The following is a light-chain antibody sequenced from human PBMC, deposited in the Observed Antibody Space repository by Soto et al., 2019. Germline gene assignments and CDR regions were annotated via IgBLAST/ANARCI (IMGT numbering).Light chain of an antibody. CDR1: QYISNH. V-gene: IGKV1-16*01. CDR3: QQYKVYPPT. Sequence: DLQVTQSPSSLSASVGDTVTITCRASQYISNHLAWLQQKPGTAPKSLISAVSNLQSGVPSRFSRSGSGTNFTLTIRGLQPEDFATYYCQQYKVYPPTFGGGTKV. J-gene: IGKJ4*01. CDR2: AVS.